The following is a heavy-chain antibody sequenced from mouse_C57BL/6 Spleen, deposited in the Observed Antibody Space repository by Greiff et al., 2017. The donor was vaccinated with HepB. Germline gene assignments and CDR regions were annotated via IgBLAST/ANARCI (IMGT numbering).Heavy chain of an antibody. V-gene: IGHV1-81*01. J-gene: IGHJ4*01. D-gene: IGHD2-1*01. CDR2: IYPRSGNT. Sequence: QVQLQQSGAELARPGASVKLSCKASGYTFTSYGISWVKQRTGQGLEWIGEIYPRSGNTYYNEKFKGKATLTADKSSSTAYMELRSLTSEDSAVYFCARSAIYYGNYYAMDYWGQGTSVTVSS. CDR3: ARSAIYYGNYYAMDY. CDR1: GYTFTSYG.